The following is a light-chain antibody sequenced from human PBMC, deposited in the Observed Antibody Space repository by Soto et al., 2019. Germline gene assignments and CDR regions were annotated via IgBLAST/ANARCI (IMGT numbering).Light chain of an antibody. J-gene: IGLJ1*01. CDR3: AAWDDSLNAYV. CDR1: SSNIGSNT. CDR2: SNN. V-gene: IGLV1-44*01. Sequence: SVLPQPPSASGTPGQRVTISCSGSSSNIGSNTVNWYQQLPGTAPKLLIYSNNQRPSGVPDRFSGSKSGTSASLAISGLQSEDEADFYCAAWDDSLNAYVFGAGTKVTVL.